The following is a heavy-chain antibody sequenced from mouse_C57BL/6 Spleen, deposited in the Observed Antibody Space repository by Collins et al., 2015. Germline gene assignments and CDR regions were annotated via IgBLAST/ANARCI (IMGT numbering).Heavy chain of an antibody. CDR1: GYTFTDYY. Sequence: EVQLQQSGPELVKPGASVKISCKASGYTFTDYYMNWVKQSHGKSLEWIGDINPSNGGTNYNEKFKGKATLTVDKSSSTAYMQLSSLTSEDSAVYYCARYYSNYWYFDVWGTGTTVTVSS. CDR2: INPSNGGT. D-gene: IGHD2-5*01. V-gene: IGHV1-26*01. CDR3: ARYYSNYWYFDV. J-gene: IGHJ1*03.